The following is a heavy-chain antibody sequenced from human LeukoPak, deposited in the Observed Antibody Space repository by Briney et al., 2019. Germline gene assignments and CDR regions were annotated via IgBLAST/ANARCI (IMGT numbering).Heavy chain of an antibody. CDR3: ARGATLLIPGYSSGWYGGNYYYYMDV. Sequence: SETLSLTCAVYGGSFSGYYWSWLRQPPGKGLEGIGEINHSGSANYKQSLKSRVTISVDTSKNQFSLKLSSVTAADTAVYYCARGATLLIPGYSSGWYGGNYYYYMDVWGKGTTVTVSS. V-gene: IGHV4-34*01. D-gene: IGHD6-19*01. CDR2: INHSGSA. J-gene: IGHJ6*03. CDR1: GGSFSGYY.